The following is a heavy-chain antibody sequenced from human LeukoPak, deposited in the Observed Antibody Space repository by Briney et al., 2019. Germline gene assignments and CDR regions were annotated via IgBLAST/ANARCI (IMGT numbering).Heavy chain of an antibody. D-gene: IGHD6-19*01. CDR3: AKAYSSGGWYFDY. Sequence: GGSLRLSCAASGFTFSSYGMHWVRRAPGKGLEWVAVISYDGSNKYYADSVKGRFTISRDNSKNTLYLQMNSLRAEDTAVYYCAKAYSSGGWYFDYWGQGTLVTVSS. CDR1: GFTFSSYG. J-gene: IGHJ4*02. V-gene: IGHV3-30*18. CDR2: ISYDGSNK.